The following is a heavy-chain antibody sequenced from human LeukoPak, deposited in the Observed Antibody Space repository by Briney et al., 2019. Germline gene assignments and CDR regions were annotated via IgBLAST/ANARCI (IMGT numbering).Heavy chain of an antibody. D-gene: IGHD4-11*01. CDR1: GFSLSGYW. V-gene: IGHV3-21*01. Sequence: PGGSLRLSCAAYGFSLSGYWMSWVRQAPGKGLERVASITSSSSHIYYADSVKGRFTISRDNAKNEVYLQMNSLRAEDTAIYYCARVMMGATVTTFHYYCMDVWGVGTTVTVSS. CDR3: ARVMMGATVTTFHYYCMDV. CDR2: ITSSSSHI. J-gene: IGHJ6*03.